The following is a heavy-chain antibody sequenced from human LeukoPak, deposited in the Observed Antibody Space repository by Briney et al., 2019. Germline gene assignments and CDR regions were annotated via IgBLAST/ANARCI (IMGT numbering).Heavy chain of an antibody. CDR2: THGSEK. D-gene: IGHD3-10*01. CDR1: GFTFSNYW. V-gene: IGHV3-7*03. CDR3: ARETPYGSLTFDY. Sequence: GGSLRLSCAASGFTFSNYWMSWVRQAPGKGLEWVANTHGSEKYYVDSVKGRFTISRDNAKSSLYLQMNSLRAEDTAVYYCARETPYGSLTFDYWGQGTLVTVSS. J-gene: IGHJ4*02.